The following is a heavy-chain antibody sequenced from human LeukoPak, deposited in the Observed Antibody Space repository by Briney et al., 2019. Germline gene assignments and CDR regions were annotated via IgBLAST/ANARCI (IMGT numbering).Heavy chain of an antibody. CDR2: ISGSGGST. Sequence: GGSLRLSCAASGFTVSSNYMSWVRQAPGKGLEWVSAISGSGGSTYYADSVKGRFTISRDNSKNTLYLQMNSLRAEDTAVYYCAKDIVGATGGFDYWGQGTLVTVSS. J-gene: IGHJ4*02. D-gene: IGHD1-26*01. V-gene: IGHV3-23*01. CDR1: GFTVSSNY. CDR3: AKDIVGATGGFDY.